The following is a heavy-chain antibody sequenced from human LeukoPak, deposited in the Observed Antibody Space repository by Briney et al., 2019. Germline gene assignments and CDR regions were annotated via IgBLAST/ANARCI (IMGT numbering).Heavy chain of an antibody. J-gene: IGHJ3*02. CDR2: ISSSSSYI. Sequence: GGSLRLSCAASGFTFSSYSMNWVRQAPGKGLEWVSSISSSSSYIHYADSVKGRFTISRDNAKNSLYLQMNSLRAEDTAVYYCARVGRYSSGWDAFDIWGQGTMVTVSS. D-gene: IGHD6-19*01. CDR1: GFTFSSYS. CDR3: ARVGRYSSGWDAFDI. V-gene: IGHV3-21*01.